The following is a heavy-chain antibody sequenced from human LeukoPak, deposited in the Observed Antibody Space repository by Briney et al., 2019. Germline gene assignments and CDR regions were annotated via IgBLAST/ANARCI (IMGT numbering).Heavy chain of an antibody. CDR3: AAPQVGATMDDAFDI. CDR2: IYHSGST. Sequence: SETLSLTCAVYGGSFSGYYWGWIRQPPGKGLEWIGSIYHSGSTYYNPSLKSRVTISVDTSKNQFSLKLSSVTAADTAVYYCAAPQVGATMDDAFDIWGQGTMVTVSS. D-gene: IGHD1-26*01. J-gene: IGHJ3*02. V-gene: IGHV4-38-2*01. CDR1: GGSFSGYY.